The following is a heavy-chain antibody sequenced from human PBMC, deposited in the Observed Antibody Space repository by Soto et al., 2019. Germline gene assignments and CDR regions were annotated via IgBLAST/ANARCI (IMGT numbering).Heavy chain of an antibody. D-gene: IGHD1-1*01. Sequence: GESLKISCKGSGYSFTSYWISWVRQMPGKGLVWMVMFVPSDSYTNYSPSFQGHVTISADKSISTAYLQWSSLKASDTSMYYCARLGRWTSYYGMDVWGQGTTVTVSS. CDR1: GYSFTSYW. V-gene: IGHV5-10-1*01. CDR3: ARLGRWTSYYGMDV. CDR2: FVPSDSYT. J-gene: IGHJ6*02.